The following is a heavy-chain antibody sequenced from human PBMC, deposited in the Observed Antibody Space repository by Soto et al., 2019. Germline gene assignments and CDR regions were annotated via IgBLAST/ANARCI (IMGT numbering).Heavy chain of an antibody. CDR1: GGSISSSSYY. D-gene: IGHD1-26*01. CDR2: IYYSGST. CDR3: ARQEATRSWYFDL. J-gene: IGHJ2*01. Sequence: ETLRVTCTVSGGSISSSSYYWGWIRQPPGKGLEWIGSIYYSGSTYYNPSLKSRVTISVDTSKNQFSLKLSSVTAADTAVYYCARQEATRSWYFDLWGTGLLLTLS. V-gene: IGHV4-39*01.